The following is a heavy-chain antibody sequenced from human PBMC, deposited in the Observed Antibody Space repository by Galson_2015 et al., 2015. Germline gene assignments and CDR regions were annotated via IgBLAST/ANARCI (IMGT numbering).Heavy chain of an antibody. V-gene: IGHV3-30*18. J-gene: IGHJ4*02. CDR2: ISYDGSNK. D-gene: IGHD5-18*01. CDR1: GFTFSSYG. Sequence: SLRLSCAASGFTFSSYGMHWVRQAPGKGLEWVAVISYDGSNKYYADSVKGRFTISRDNSKNTLYLQMNSLRAEDTAVYCCAKIGGYSYGLVLDYWGQGTLVTVSS. CDR3: AKIGGYSYGLVLDY.